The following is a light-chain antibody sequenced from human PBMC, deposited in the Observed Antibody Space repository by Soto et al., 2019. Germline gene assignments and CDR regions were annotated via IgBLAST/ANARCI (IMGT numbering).Light chain of an antibody. J-gene: IGKJ1*01. Sequence: AIQMTQSPSSLSASVGDRVTITCRASQGISEDLAWYQHKPGKAPQLLIYAASTLQSGVPPRFSGSGSGTDFSLTINNLQPEDFATYYCLQDYNFPLTFGQGTKVE. V-gene: IGKV1-6*01. CDR3: LQDYNFPLT. CDR2: AAS. CDR1: QGISED.